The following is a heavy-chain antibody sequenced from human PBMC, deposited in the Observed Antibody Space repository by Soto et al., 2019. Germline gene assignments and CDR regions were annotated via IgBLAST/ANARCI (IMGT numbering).Heavy chain of an antibody. CDR2: INHSGST. V-gene: IGHV4-34*01. CDR3: ARGDSSWYLYYYYYGMDV. CDR1: GGSFSGYY. J-gene: IGHJ6*02. D-gene: IGHD6-13*01. Sequence: SETLSLTXAVYGGSFSGYYWSWIRQPPGKGLEWIGEINHSGSTNYNPSLKSRVTISVDTSKNQFSLKLSSVTAADTAVYYCARGDSSWYLYYYYYGMDVWGQGTTVTVSS.